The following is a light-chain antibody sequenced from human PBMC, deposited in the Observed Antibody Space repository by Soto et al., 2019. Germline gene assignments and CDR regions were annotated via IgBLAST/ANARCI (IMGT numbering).Light chain of an antibody. Sequence: EIVLTQSPGTLSLSPGERATLSCRASQSVRTSFLAWYQHKPGQAPRLLIYGTSSRATGIPDRFSGSGSGTDFTLTISRLEPEDFAVYYCQQYSTSPLTFGGGTKWIS. CDR2: GTS. CDR1: QSVRTSF. V-gene: IGKV3-20*01. CDR3: QQYSTSPLT. J-gene: IGKJ4*01.